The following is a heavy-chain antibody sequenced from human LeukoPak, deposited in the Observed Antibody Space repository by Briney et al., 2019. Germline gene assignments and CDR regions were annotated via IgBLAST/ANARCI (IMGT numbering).Heavy chain of an antibody. J-gene: IGHJ4*02. V-gene: IGHV3-48*04. CDR1: GFTFSSYS. Sequence: PGGSLRLSCAASGFTFSSYSMNWVRQAPGKGLEWVSYISSSSSTIYYADSVKGRFTISRDNANNSLFLQMNSLRAEDTAVYYCARERQIARYWGQGTLVTVSS. CDR3: ARERQIARY. CDR2: ISSSSSTI.